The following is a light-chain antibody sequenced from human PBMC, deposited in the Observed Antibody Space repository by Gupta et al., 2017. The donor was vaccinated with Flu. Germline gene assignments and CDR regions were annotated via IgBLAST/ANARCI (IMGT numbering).Light chain of an antibody. CDR1: QSIRTY. CDR2: ASS. CDR3: QQSDANPRT. Sequence: DIQMTQSPSSLSASVGDRVTITCRASQSIRTYLNWYQVKPGKAPKLLIYASSRLQTGVPSRFSGRSSGTDFTLTISMLQPEDFATYYFQQSDANPRTFGQGTKVEV. J-gene: IGKJ1*01. V-gene: IGKV1-39*01.